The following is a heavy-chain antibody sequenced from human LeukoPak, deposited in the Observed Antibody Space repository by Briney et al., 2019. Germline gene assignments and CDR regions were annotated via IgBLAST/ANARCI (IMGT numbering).Heavy chain of an antibody. Sequence: PGGSLRLSCAASGFTFSSYSMNWVRQAPGKGLEWVSYISSSGSTIYYADSVKGRFTISRDNAKNSLYLQMNSLRAEDTAVYYCAREDDSSEMDVWGKGTTVTISS. V-gene: IGHV3-48*04. CDR2: ISSSGSTI. CDR3: AREDDSSEMDV. D-gene: IGHD3-22*01. J-gene: IGHJ6*04. CDR1: GFTFSSYS.